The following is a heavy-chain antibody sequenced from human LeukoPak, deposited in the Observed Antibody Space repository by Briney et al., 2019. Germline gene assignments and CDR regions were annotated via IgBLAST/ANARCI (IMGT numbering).Heavy chain of an antibody. J-gene: IGHJ4*02. D-gene: IGHD3/OR15-3a*01. CDR1: GYTFTSYY. V-gene: IGHV1-46*01. Sequence: ASVKVSCKPSGYTFTSYYTHWVRQAPGQGLEWMGIINPIGRSTNYAQKFQGRVTMTRDTSTTTVYMELSSPTSEDTAVYYCARWTNTYLDYWGQGTLVTVSS. CDR3: ARWTNTYLDY. CDR2: INPIGRST.